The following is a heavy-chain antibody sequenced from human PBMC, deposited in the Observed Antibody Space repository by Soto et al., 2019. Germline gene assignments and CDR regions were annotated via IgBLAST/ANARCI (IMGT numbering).Heavy chain of an antibody. CDR1: GGSISSGDYY. J-gene: IGHJ4*02. CDR2: IYYSGST. V-gene: IGHV4-30-4*01. D-gene: IGHD5-12*01. Sequence: PSETLSLTCTVSGGSISSGDYYWSWIRQPPGRGLEWIGYIYYSGSTYYNPSLESRVTISVDTSKNQFSLKLSSVTAADTAVYYCARGGDGGYDWWGQGTLVTVSS. CDR3: ARGGDGGYDW.